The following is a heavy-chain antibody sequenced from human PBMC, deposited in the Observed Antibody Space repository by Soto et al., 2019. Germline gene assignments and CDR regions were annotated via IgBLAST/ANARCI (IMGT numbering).Heavy chain of an antibody. CDR1: GESISSSSYY. V-gene: IGHV4-39*01. J-gene: IGHJ4*02. CDR2: IYYSGRT. CDR3: ARQRTTVVTQAYFDH. D-gene: IGHD2-21*02. Sequence: SETLDIGCMVSGESISSSSYYWAWIRQPPGKGLEWIGSIYYSGRTYYNPSFKSRVTISIDTSKNQFSLKLSSVTATDTAVYYCARQRTTVVTQAYFDHWGQGALVTVSS.